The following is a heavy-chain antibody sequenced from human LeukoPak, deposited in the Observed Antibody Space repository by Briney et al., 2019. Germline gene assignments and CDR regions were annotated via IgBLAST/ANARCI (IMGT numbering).Heavy chain of an antibody. J-gene: IGHJ5*02. CDR3: ARDRGYGSGKNWFDP. V-gene: IGHV1-2*02. CDR1: GYTFTGYY. D-gene: IGHD3-10*01. Sequence: ASVKVSCKASGYTFTGYYMHWVRQAPGQGLEWMGWISPNSGGTNYAQKFQGRVTMTRDTSISTAYMELSRLRSDDTAVYYCARDRGYGSGKNWFDPWGQGTLVTVSS. CDR2: ISPNSGGT.